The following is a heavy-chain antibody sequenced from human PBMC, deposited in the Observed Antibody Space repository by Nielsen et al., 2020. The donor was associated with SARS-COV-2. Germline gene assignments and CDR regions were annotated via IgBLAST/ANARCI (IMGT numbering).Heavy chain of an antibody. CDR3: AKAGAKFSSAWSVWFDP. V-gene: IGHV3-33*06. D-gene: IGHD6-13*01. Sequence: GGSLRLSCAASGFTFSSYGMHWVRQAPGKGLEWVAVIWYDGSNKYYADSVKGRFTISRDNSKNTLYLQMNSLRVEDTAVYYCAKAGAKFSSAWSVWFDPWGQGTLVTVSS. CDR1: GFTFSSYG. J-gene: IGHJ5*02. CDR2: IWYDGSNK.